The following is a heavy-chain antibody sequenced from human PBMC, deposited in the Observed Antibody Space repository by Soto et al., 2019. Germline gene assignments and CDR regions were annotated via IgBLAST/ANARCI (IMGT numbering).Heavy chain of an antibody. V-gene: IGHV3-33*01. CDR1: GFSFSTYG. CDR3: ARDTSAGVDY. Sequence: QVQLVESGGRVVQPGTSLRLSCAVSGFSFSTYGMHWVRQAPGKGLEWVAVIWHNGNNKYHADSVKGRFTISRDNSKNTLSLQLNSLRDEDTAVYYCARDTSAGVDYWGQGTLVTVSS. D-gene: IGHD2-15*01. CDR2: IWHNGNNK. J-gene: IGHJ4*02.